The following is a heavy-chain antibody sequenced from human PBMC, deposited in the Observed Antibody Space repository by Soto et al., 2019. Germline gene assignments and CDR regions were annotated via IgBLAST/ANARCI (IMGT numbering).Heavy chain of an antibody. J-gene: IGHJ5*02. Sequence: PGGSLRLSCAASGFTFSSYSMNWVRQAPGKGLEWVSYISSSSSTIYYADSVKGRFTISRDNAKNSLYLQMNSLRAEDTAVYYCARDLDMHYGDYSWFDPWGQGTLVTVPS. CDR3: ARDLDMHYGDYSWFDP. V-gene: IGHV3-48*01. CDR2: ISSSSSTI. D-gene: IGHD4-17*01. CDR1: GFTFSSYS.